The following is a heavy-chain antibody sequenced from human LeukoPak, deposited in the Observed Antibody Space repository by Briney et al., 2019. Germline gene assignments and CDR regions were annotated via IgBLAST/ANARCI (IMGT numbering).Heavy chain of an antibody. Sequence: GGSLRLSCAASGFTVSSNYMSWVRQAPGKGLEWVSAISGSGGSTYYADSVKGRFTISRDNSKNTLYLQMNSLRAEDTAVYYCARYYDSSGYQDYYYYYGMDVWGQGTTVTVSS. J-gene: IGHJ6*02. CDR2: ISGSGGST. V-gene: IGHV3-23*01. CDR3: ARYYDSSGYQDYYYYYGMDV. CDR1: GFTVSSNY. D-gene: IGHD3-22*01.